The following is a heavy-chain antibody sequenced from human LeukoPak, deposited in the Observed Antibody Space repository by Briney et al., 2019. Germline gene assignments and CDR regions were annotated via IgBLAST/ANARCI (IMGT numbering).Heavy chain of an antibody. CDR2: IYARGTT. Sequence: PSETLSLTCSVSGGSISSGSYYWIWIRQPAGKELEWIGRIYARGTTDYNPSLKSRVTISADTSKNQFSLKLSSVTAADTAVYYCARVFAGYFDYWGQGTLVTVSP. CDR1: GGSISSGSYY. D-gene: IGHD3-3*02. V-gene: IGHV4-61*02. J-gene: IGHJ4*02. CDR3: ARVFAGYFDY.